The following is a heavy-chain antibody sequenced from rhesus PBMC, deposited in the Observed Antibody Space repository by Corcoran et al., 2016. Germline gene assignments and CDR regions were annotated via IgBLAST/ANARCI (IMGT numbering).Heavy chain of an antibody. CDR2: IDGSGGGT. V-gene: IGHV4-106*01. Sequence: QVQLQESGPGLVKPSETLSLTCAVSGGSIRDDYYSRWLRPPLGMGLEWIGYIDGSGGGTNYNPSLKNRVTIAIDTSKNQFSLKLSSVTAADTAVYYCARDGLTTVTTGLDYWGQGVLVTVSS. D-gene: IGHD4-35*01. CDR1: GGSIRDDYY. J-gene: IGHJ4*01. CDR3: ARDGLTTVTTGLDY.